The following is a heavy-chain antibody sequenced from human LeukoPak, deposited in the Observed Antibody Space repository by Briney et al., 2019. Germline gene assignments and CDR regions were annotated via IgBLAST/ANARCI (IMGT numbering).Heavy chain of an antibody. CDR3: ARDSQQLGNDY. Sequence: RGSLRLSCAASGFTFSSYSMNWVRQAPGKGLEWVSSISSSSSYIYYADSVKGRFTISRDNAKNSLYLQMNSLRAEDTAVYYCARDSQQLGNDYWGQGTLVTVSS. CDR1: GFTFSSYS. J-gene: IGHJ4*02. V-gene: IGHV3-21*01. D-gene: IGHD6-13*01. CDR2: ISSSSSYI.